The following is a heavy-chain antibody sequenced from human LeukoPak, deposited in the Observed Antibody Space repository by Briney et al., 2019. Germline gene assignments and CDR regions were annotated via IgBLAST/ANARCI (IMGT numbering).Heavy chain of an antibody. V-gene: IGHV3-30*18. Sequence: GGSLRLSCAASGFTFSSYGMHWVRQAPGKGLGWVAVISYDGSNKYYADSVKGRFAISRDNSKNTLYLQMNSLRAEDTAVYYCVQEGPRGLAFDIWGQGTKVTVSS. CDR2: ISYDGSNK. CDR1: GFTFSSYG. J-gene: IGHJ3*02. CDR3: VQEGPRGLAFDI.